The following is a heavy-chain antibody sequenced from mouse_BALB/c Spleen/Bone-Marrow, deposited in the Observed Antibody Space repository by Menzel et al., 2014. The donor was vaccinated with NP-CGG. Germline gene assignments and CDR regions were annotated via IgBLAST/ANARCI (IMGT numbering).Heavy chain of an antibody. CDR3: ARDENVGIYWYFDV. Sequence: EVQGVESGGGSVQPGGSLRLSCATSGSTFTDYYMSWVRQPPGKALEWLGFIRNKANGYTTEYSASVKGRFTISRDNSQRILYLQMNTLRAEDSATYYCARDENVGIYWYFDVWGAGTTVIVSS. CDR2: IRNKANGYTT. CDR1: GSTFTDYY. V-gene: IGHV7-3*02. J-gene: IGHJ1*01.